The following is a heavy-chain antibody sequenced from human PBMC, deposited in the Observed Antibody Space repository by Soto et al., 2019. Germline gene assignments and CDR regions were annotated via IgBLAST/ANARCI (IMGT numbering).Heavy chain of an antibody. CDR3: AKSTYGTGWYSGAFDI. CDR2: FYSGGSI. J-gene: IGHJ3*02. V-gene: IGHV3-66*01. CDR1: GFTVSSNY. D-gene: IGHD6-13*01. Sequence: GGSLRLSCAASGFTVSSNYMSWVRQAPGEGLEWVSVFYSGGSIYFADSVKGRFTISRDNSKNTLYLQMNSLRVEDTAVYYCAKSTYGTGWYSGAFDIWGQGTMVTVSS.